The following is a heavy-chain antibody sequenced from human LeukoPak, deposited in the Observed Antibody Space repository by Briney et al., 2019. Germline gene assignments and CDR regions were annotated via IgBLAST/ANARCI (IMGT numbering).Heavy chain of an antibody. CDR3: ARAITQPSYNFDY. D-gene: IGHD1-1*01. Sequence: SETLSLTCTVSGGSISSYYWSWIRQPPGKGLEWIGYIYYIGSTNYNPSLKSRVTISVDTSKNQFSLKLSSVTAGDTAVYYCARAITQPSYNFDYWGQGTLVTVSS. CDR2: IYYIGST. V-gene: IGHV4-59*01. J-gene: IGHJ4*02. CDR1: GGSISSYY.